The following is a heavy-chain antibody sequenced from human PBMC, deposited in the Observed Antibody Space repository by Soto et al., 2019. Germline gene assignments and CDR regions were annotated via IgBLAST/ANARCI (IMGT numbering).Heavy chain of an antibody. CDR2: IYYSGST. J-gene: IGHJ4*02. CDR1: GGSISSYY. V-gene: IGHV4-59*01. D-gene: IGHD3-22*01. Sequence: SETLSLTCTVSGGSISSYYWSWIRQPPGKGLEWIGYIYYSGSTNYNPSLKSRVTISVDRSKNQVSLKLSSVTAADTAMYYCARVDSSGSYFDYWGQGTLVTVSS. CDR3: ARVDSSGSYFDY.